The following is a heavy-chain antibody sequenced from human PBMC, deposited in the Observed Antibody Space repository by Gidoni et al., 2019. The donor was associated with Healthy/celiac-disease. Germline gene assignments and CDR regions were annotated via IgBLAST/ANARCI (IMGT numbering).Heavy chain of an antibody. V-gene: IGHV3-33*01. D-gene: IGHD3-10*01. J-gene: IGHJ5*02. CDR1: GFTFSSYG. Sequence: QVQLVESGGGVVQPGRSLRLSCAASGFTFSSYGMHWVRQAPGKGLEWVAVIWYDGSNKYYADSVKGRFTISRDNSKNTLYLQMNSLRAEDTAVYYCARDLGGSGSYLRSWGQGTLVTVSS. CDR2: IWYDGSNK. CDR3: ARDLGGSGSYLRS.